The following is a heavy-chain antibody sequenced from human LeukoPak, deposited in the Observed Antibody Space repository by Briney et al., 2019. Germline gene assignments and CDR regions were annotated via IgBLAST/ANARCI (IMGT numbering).Heavy chain of an antibody. CDR3: ARETKGDFWSGSNAFDI. CDR2: IYHSGST. J-gene: IGHJ3*02. CDR1: GGSISSSNW. D-gene: IGHD3-3*01. Sequence: PSETLSLTCAVSGGSISSSNWWSWVRQPPGKGLEWIGEIYHSGSTNYNPSLKGRVTISVDKSKNQFSLKLSSVTAADTAVYYCARETKGDFWSGSNAFDIWGQGTMVTVSS. V-gene: IGHV4-4*02.